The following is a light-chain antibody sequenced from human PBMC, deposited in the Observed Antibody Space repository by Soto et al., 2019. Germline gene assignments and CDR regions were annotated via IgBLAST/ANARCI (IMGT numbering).Light chain of an antibody. CDR1: QSINSW. CDR2: KAS. V-gene: IGKV1-5*03. J-gene: IGKJ1*01. Sequence: DIPMTQSPSTLSASVGDRVTITCRASQSINSWLAWYQQKPGKAPKVLIYKASSLESGVPSRFSGSGSGTESTLTISSLQPDDFATYYCQQYNHYSTFGQGTKVEI. CDR3: QQYNHYST.